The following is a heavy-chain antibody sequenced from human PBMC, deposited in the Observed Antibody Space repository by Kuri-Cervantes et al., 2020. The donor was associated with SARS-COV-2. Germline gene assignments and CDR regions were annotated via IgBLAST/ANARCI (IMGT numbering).Heavy chain of an antibody. D-gene: IGHD4-11*01. V-gene: IGHV1-69*10. J-gene: IGHJ6*02. CDR1: GGTFSNYA. CDR3: ARDRSTVDGMDV. CDR2: IITILGIP. Sequence: GGSLRLSCKASGGTFSNYAISWVRQAPGQGLEWMGGIITILGIPNYAQNFQGRVTITADKSTSTAYMELTSLRSEDTAVYYCARDRSTVDGMDVWGQGTAVTVSS.